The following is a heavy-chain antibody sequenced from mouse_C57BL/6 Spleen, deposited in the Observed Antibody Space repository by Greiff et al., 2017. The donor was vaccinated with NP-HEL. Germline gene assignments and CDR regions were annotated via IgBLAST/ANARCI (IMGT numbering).Heavy chain of an antibody. CDR3: AKEDGYYDYAMDY. CDR1: GFSLTSYG. V-gene: IGHV2-5*01. CDR2: IWRGGST. J-gene: IGHJ4*01. Sequence: VKLVESGPGLVQPSQSLSITCTVSGFSLTSYGVHWVRQSPGKGLEWLGVIWRGGSTDYNAAFMSRLSITKDNSKSQVFFKMNSLQADDTAIYYCAKEDGYYDYAMDYWGQGTSVTVSS. D-gene: IGHD2-3*01.